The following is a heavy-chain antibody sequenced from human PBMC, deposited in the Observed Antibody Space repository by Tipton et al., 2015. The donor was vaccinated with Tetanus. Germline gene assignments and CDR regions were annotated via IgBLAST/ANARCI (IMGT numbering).Heavy chain of an antibody. Sequence: TLSLTCAVSGASISSSRWWSWVRQTPEKGLEWIGEINHSGSTDYNPSLKSRVTISVDTSKNQFSLKLSSVTAADTAVYYCATTEYSSGWYNWGQGTLVTVSS. CDR2: INHSGST. CDR3: ATTEYSSGWYN. CDR1: GASISSSRW. V-gene: IGHV4-4*02. D-gene: IGHD6-19*01. J-gene: IGHJ4*02.